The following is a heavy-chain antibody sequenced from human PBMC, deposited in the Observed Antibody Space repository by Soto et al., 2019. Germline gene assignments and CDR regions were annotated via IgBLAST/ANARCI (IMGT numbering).Heavy chain of an antibody. J-gene: IGHJ6*04. CDR2: INPGGGRT. CDR3: ASDVSGPGATYVRGV. D-gene: IGHD2-2*01. V-gene: IGHV1-46*01. CDR1: GYIFSSHC. Sequence: ASVKVSCKASGYIFSSHCIYWVRQAPGQGLQWMGIINPGGGRTAYAQKFQGRATLTRDMSTSTVYMELTSLTYDDTAVYYCASDVSGPGATYVRGVWGKGSTVTVSS.